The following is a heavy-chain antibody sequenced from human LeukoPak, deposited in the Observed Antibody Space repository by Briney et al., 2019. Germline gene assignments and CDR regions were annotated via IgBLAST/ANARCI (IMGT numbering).Heavy chain of an antibody. CDR1: GGSFSGYY. CDR2: INHSGST. J-gene: IGHJ4*02. CDR3: ARVGVVPAAILDY. V-gene: IGHV4-34*01. Sequence: SETLSLTCAVYGGSFSGYYWSWIRQPPGKGLEWIGKINHSGSTNYNPSLKSRVTISVDTSKNQFSLKLSSVTAADTAVYYCARVGVVPAAILDYWGQGTLVTVSS. D-gene: IGHD2-2*02.